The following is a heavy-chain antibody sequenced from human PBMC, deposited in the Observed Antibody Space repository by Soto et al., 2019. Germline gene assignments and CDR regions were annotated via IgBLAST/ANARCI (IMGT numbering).Heavy chain of an antibody. V-gene: IGHV3-30*18. CDR3: AKDGPYDFWRGGGMDV. CDR2: ISYDGSNK. CDR1: GFTFSSYG. D-gene: IGHD3-3*01. Sequence: QVQLVESGGGVVQPGRSLRLSCAASGFTFSSYGMHWVRQAPGKGLEWVAVISYDGSNKYYADSVKGRFTISRDNSKNTLYLQMNSLRAEDTAVYYCAKDGPYDFWRGGGMDVW. J-gene: IGHJ6*01.